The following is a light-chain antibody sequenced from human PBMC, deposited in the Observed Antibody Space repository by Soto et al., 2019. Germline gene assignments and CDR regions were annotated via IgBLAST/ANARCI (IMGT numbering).Light chain of an antibody. Sequence: QSALTQPASVSGSPGQSITISCTGTSSDVGSYNYVSWYQQHPGKAPKLMIYEVSDRPSGISRRFSGSKSGNTASLTISGLQTEDEADYYCSSYTSSSNLFGTGTKLTVL. V-gene: IGLV2-14*01. CDR2: EVS. J-gene: IGLJ1*01. CDR3: SSYTSSSNL. CDR1: SSDVGSYNY.